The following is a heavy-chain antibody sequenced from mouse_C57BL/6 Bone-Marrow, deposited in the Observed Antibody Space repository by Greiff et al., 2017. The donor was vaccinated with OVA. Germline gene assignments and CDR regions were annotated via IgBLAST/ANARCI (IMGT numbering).Heavy chain of an antibody. CDR2: IDPSDSYT. V-gene: IGHV1-59*01. CDR1: GYTFTSYW. CDR3: AREGNDYGGAGFAY. J-gene: IGHJ3*01. Sequence: QVQLKQPGAELVRPGTSVKLSCKASGYTFTSYWMHWVKQRPGQGLEWIGVIDPSDSYTNYNQKFKGKATLTVDTSSSTAYMQLSSLTSRDAAVYDCAREGNDYGGAGFAYWGQGTLVTVSA. D-gene: IGHD2-4*01.